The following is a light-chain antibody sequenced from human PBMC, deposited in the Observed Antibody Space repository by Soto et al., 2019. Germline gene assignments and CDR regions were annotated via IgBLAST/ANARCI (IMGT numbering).Light chain of an antibody. CDR3: QSYDSSIVL. Sequence: NFMLTQPHSVSESPGKTVTISCTRSGGSIVSTFVQWYQQRPGSAPTTVIYEDNQRPSGVPDRFSGSIDSSSNSASLTISGLKTEDEADYYCQSYDSSIVLFGGGTKLTVL. V-gene: IGLV6-57*04. J-gene: IGLJ2*01. CDR1: GGSIVSTF. CDR2: EDN.